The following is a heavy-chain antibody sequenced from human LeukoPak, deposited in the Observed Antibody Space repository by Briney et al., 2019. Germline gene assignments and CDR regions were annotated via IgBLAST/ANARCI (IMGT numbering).Heavy chain of an antibody. V-gene: IGHV3-66*01. J-gene: IGHJ4*02. Sequence: GGSLRLSCAASGFTVTSSYMNWVRQAPGKGLEWVSIVYSDGTTYYADSVKGRFTISRDNAKNSLYLQMSSLRAEDTAVYYCAGGYTSTWPPFDYWGQGTLVTVSS. D-gene: IGHD6-13*01. CDR3: AGGYTSTWPPFDY. CDR1: GFTVTSSY. CDR2: VYSDGTT.